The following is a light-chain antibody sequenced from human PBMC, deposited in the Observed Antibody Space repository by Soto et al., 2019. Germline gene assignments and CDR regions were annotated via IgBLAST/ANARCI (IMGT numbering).Light chain of an antibody. V-gene: IGLV1-44*01. CDR2: NNN. J-gene: IGLJ1*01. CDR1: GSNIGTNA. CDR3: AEWDDSLNGYI. Sequence: QSVLTQPPSASGTPGQRVTISCSGGGSNIGTNAVNWYQQLPGTAPKLLIYNNNQRPSGVPDRFSGSKSGTSASLAISGLQSEDEADYYCAEWDDSLNGYIFGTGTRSPS.